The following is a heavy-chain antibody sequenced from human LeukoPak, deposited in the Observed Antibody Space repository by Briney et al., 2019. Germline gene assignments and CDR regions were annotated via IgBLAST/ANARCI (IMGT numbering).Heavy chain of an antibody. CDR1: GFTFSSYN. V-gene: IGHV3-21*01. D-gene: IGHD5-12*01. CDR2: ISSGSGFM. J-gene: IGHJ4*02. Sequence: GGSLRLSCVASGFTFSSYNMNWVRQAPGKGLEWVSVISSGSGFMDYVDSVKGRFTISRDNAKKSLYLQMHGLRADDTAVYYCARAGLYSDSGLEYWGQGTLVTVSS. CDR3: ARAGLYSDSGLEY.